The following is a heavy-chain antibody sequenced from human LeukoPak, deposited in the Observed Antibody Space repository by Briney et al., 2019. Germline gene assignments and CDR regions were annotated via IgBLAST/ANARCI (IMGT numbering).Heavy chain of an antibody. CDR2: IKNKTNGGTT. CDR1: GFIFSSAW. CDR3: ARGFCSSTSCYQGPFDF. J-gene: IGHJ4*02. V-gene: IGHV3-15*01. D-gene: IGHD2-2*01. Sequence: PGGSLRLSCAASGFIFSSAWMTWVRQAPGKGLEWVGHIKNKTNGGTTDYVAPVKGRFIISRDDSKNTLYLQMNSLRTEDTAVYYCARGFCSSTSCYQGPFDFWGQGTLVTVSS.